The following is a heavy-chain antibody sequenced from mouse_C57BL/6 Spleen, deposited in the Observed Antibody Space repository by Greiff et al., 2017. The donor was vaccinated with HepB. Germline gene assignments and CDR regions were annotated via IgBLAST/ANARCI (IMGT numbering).Heavy chain of an antibody. V-gene: IGHV1-15*01. Sequence: VQGVESGAELVRPGASVTLSCKASGYTFTDYEMHWVKQTPVHGLEWIGAIDPETGGTAYNQKFKGKAILTADKSSSTAYMELRSLTSEDSAVYYCTRGHYGSSYWYFEVWGTGTTGTGSS. CDR2: IDPETGGT. D-gene: IGHD1-1*01. CDR1: GYTFTDYE. CDR3: TRGHYGSSYWYFEV. J-gene: IGHJ1*03.